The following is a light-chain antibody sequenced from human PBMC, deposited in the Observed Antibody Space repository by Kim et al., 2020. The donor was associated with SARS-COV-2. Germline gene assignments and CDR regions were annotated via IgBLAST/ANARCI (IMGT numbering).Light chain of an antibody. CDR3: QQYNDWRS. V-gene: IGKV3-15*01. CDR1: QSISSR. CDR2: GAS. Sequence: SGSPGERVTLSCRASQSISSRLAWYQQKPGQAPRLLIYGASTRATGTPTRFSGSGSGTEFTLTISSLQSGDFAIYYCQQYNDWRSFGQGTKVEIK. J-gene: IGKJ1*01.